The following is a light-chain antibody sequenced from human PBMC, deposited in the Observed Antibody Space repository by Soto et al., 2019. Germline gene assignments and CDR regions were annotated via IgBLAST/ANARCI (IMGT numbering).Light chain of an antibody. CDR3: SSFTGGSTLVV. CDR1: SSDVGAYIY. Sequence: QSALTQPASVSGSPGQSITISCTGTSSDVGAYIYVSWYQHHPGKAPKVMIYEVNNRPSGVSNRFSGSRSGNTASLTISGLQTEDEADYYCSSFTGGSTLVVFGGGTKLTVL. V-gene: IGLV2-14*01. J-gene: IGLJ2*01. CDR2: EVN.